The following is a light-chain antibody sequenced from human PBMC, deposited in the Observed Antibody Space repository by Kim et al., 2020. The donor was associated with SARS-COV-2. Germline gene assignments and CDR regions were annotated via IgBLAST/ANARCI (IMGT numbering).Light chain of an antibody. CDR2: HFS. Sequence: SASVGDRVTLTGQARQDIVNYLNWYQQKPGKAPKRLIYHFSNLETGVPTRFSGSGSGTYFTLTISSLQPEDIATYYCQQYDTLITFRGGTKVDIK. J-gene: IGKJ4*01. CDR3: QQYDTLIT. V-gene: IGKV1-33*01. CDR1: QDIVNY.